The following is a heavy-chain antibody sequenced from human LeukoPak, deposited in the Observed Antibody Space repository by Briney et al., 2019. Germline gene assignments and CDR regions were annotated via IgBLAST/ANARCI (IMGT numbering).Heavy chain of an antibody. J-gene: IGHJ3*02. V-gene: IGHV4-34*01. D-gene: IGHD2-21*01. CDR1: GGSFSGYY. CDR2: IYHSGST. Sequence: PSETLSLTCAVYGGSFSGYYWSWIRQPPGKGLEWIGSIYHSGSTYYNPSLKSRVTISVDTSKNQFSLKLSSVTAADTAVYYCARTREYCGGDCYSLRYDAFDIWGQGTMVTVSS. CDR3: ARTREYCGGDCYSLRYDAFDI.